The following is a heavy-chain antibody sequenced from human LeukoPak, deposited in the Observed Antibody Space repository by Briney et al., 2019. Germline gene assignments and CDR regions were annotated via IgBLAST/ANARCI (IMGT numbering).Heavy chain of an antibody. V-gene: IGHV3-30*18. Sequence: PGRSLRLSCAASGFTFSSYGMHWVRQAPGKGLEWVAVISYDGSNKYYADSVKGRFTISRDNSKNTLYLQMNSLRAEGTAVYYCAKDLHFHFDYWGQGTLVTVSS. CDR1: GFTFSSYG. CDR3: AKDLHFHFDY. J-gene: IGHJ4*02. CDR2: ISYDGSNK.